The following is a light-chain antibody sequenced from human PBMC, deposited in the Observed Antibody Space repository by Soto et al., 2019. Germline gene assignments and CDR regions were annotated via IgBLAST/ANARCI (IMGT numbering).Light chain of an antibody. Sequence: QSALTQPASVSGSPGQSITISCTGTSSDIGVYIYVSWYQQHPGKAPKLMIYEVSNRPSGVSNRFSGSKSGNTASLTISWLQTEDEADYYCSSYTTTSTLLVFGTGTKLTVL. CDR3: SSYTTTSTLLV. J-gene: IGLJ1*01. CDR2: EVS. CDR1: SSDIGVYIY. V-gene: IGLV2-14*01.